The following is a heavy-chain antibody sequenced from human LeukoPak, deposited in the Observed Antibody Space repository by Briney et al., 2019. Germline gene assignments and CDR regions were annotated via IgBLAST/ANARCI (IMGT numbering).Heavy chain of an antibody. CDR1: GYTFTSYD. J-gene: IGHJ6*03. CDR2: MNPNSGNT. Sequence: GASVKVSCKASGYTFTSYDINWVRQATGQGLEWMGWMNPNSGNTGYAQKFQGRVTMTRNTSISTAYMELSSLRSEDTAVYYCAREGGSGSYSPGHMYYYYYYMDVWGKGTTVTISS. CDR3: AREGGSGSYSPGHMYYYYYYMDV. D-gene: IGHD3-10*01. V-gene: IGHV1-8*01.